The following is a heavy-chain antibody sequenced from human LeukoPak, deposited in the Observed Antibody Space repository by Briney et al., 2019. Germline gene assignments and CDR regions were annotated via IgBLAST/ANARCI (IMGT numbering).Heavy chain of an antibody. CDR2: IIPILGVA. CDR1: GGTFSSYA. CDR3: ARDEWSGYSYGYDY. D-gene: IGHD5-18*01. Sequence: SVKVSCKASGGTFSSYAISWVRQAPGQGLEWMGRIIPILGVANYAQKFQGRVTITADKSTSTAYMELSSLRSEDTAVYYCARDEWSGYSYGYDYWGQGTLVTVSS. V-gene: IGHV1-69*04. J-gene: IGHJ4*02.